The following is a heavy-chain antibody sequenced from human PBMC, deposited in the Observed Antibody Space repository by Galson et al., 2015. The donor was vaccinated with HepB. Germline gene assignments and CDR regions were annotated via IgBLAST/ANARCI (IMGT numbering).Heavy chain of an antibody. V-gene: IGHV1-69*04. D-gene: IGHD2-15*01. Sequence: SVKVSCKASGGTFSSYTISWVRQAPGQGLEWMGRIIPILGIANYAQKFQGRVTITADKSTSTAYMELSSLRSEDTAVYYCARDPAGQGYCSGGSCRLYRYYGMDVWGQGTTVTVSS. CDR3: ARDPAGQGYCSGGSCRLYRYYGMDV. CDR1: GGTFSSYT. J-gene: IGHJ6*02. CDR2: IIPILGIA.